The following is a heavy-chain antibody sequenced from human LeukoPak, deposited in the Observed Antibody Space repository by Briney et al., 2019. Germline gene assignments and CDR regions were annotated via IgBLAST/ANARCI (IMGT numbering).Heavy chain of an antibody. CDR1: GFTFSDHY. D-gene: IGHD4-23*01. CDR2: TRNKANSYTT. CDR3: ARADYGGNPWDYGLDV. J-gene: IGHJ6*02. Sequence: GGSLRLSCAASGFTFSDHYMDWVRQAPGKGLEWVGRTRNKANSYTTEYAASVKGRFTISRDDSKNSLYLQMNSLRAEDTAVYYCARADYGGNPWDYGLDVWGQGTTVTVSS. V-gene: IGHV3-72*01.